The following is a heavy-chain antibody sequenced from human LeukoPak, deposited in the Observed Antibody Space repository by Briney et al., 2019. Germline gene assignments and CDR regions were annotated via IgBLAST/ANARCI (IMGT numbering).Heavy chain of an antibody. CDR3: ARDRRREQYGMDV. D-gene: IGHD5-24*01. Sequence: SENLSFNCTVSGCSICSYYWSWLRQPQGLGLEWIAYIYYSRNSNYKPSLKSRVTIPVDTSKNKFSLKLISVSASDTAGYYCARDRRREQYGMDVWGQGTTVTVSS. CDR1: GCSICSYY. J-gene: IGHJ6*02. CDR2: IYYSRNS. V-gene: IGHV4-59*01.